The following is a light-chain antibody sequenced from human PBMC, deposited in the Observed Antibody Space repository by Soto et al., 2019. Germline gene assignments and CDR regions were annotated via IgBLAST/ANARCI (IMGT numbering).Light chain of an antibody. CDR3: QQTSSFLALT. J-gene: IGKJ4*01. CDR1: QDIRNW. Sequence: DIQITQSPSSVSASVGDRVTITCRASQDIRNWLAWYQQKPGEAPKPLIYSASSLQNDVPSRFSGSGAGTEFTLTISSLQREDFATYYCQQTSSFLALTFGGGTRVEIK. CDR2: SAS. V-gene: IGKV1D-12*01.